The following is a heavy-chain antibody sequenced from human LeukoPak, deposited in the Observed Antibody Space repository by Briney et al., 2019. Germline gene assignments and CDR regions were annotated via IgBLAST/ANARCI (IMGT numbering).Heavy chain of an antibody. CDR1: GGSISSYY. J-gene: IGHJ4*02. D-gene: IGHD2-15*01. V-gene: IGHV4-59*01. Sequence: SETLSLTCAVSGGSISSYYWSWIRQPPGKGLEWIGYIYYSGSTNYNPSLKSRVTISLDMPRNQFSLKLSSVTAADTAVYYCARDCSGASCYDYWGQGTLVTVSS. CDR3: ARDCSGASCYDY. CDR2: IYYSGST.